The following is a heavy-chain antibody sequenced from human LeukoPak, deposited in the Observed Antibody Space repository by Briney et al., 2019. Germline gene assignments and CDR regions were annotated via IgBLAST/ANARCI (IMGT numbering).Heavy chain of an antibody. Sequence: HTGGSLRLSCAASGFTFSSYAMHWVRQAPGKGLEYVSAISSNGGSTYYANSVKGRFTISRDNSKNTLYLQMGSLRAEDMAVYYCARGEGRGSSCLALWGQGTLVTVSS. CDR1: GFTFSSYA. CDR2: ISSNGGST. D-gene: IGHD6-13*01. CDR3: ARGEGRGSSCLAL. V-gene: IGHV3-64*01. J-gene: IGHJ4*02.